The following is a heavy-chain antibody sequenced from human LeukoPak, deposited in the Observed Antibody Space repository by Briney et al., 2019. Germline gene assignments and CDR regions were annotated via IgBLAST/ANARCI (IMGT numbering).Heavy chain of an antibody. D-gene: IGHD2-15*01. CDR3: ARGGGYCSGGSCHEVDY. J-gene: IGHJ4*02. CDR1: GYSISSGYY. Sequence: SETLSLTCTVSGYSISSGYYWGWIRQPPGKGLEWIGSIYHSGSTYYNPSLKSRVTISVDTSKNQFSLKLSSVTAADTAVYYCARGGGYCSGGSCHEVDYWGQGTLVTVSS. V-gene: IGHV4-38-2*02. CDR2: IYHSGST.